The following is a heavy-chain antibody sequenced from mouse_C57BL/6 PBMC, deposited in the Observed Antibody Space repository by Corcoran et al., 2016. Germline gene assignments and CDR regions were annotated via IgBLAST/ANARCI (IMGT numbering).Heavy chain of an antibody. CDR2: INTYSGVP. CDR3: ARCCDYPAWFAY. V-gene: IGHV9-3*01. D-gene: IGHD2-4*01. CDR1: GYTFTTYG. J-gene: IGHJ3*01. Sequence: QIQLVQSGPELKKPGETVKISCKASGYTFTTYGMSWVKQAPGKGLKWMGWINTYSGVPTYADDFKGRFAFSLETSASTAYLQINNLKNEDTATYFCARCCDYPAWFAYWGQGTLVTVSA.